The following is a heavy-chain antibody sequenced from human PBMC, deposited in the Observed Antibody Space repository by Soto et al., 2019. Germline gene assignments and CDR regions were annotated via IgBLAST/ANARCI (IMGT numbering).Heavy chain of an antibody. CDR1: GGSISSYY. V-gene: IGHV4-4*07. Sequence: SETLSLTCTVSGGSISSYYWNWIRQAAGKGLEWIGRIYTTGKSDFNPSLKSRVTMSLDRSKKQFSLTLTSVTAADTAVYYCEGWSSYYTIDVWGQGTTVTVSS. D-gene: IGHD3-3*01. CDR2: IYTTGKS. J-gene: IGHJ6*02. CDR3: EGWSSYYTIDV.